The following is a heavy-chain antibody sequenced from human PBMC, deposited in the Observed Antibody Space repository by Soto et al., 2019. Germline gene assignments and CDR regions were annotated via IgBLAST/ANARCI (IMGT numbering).Heavy chain of an antibody. D-gene: IGHD1-7*01. J-gene: IGHJ6*02. CDR3: AKFKLTGTTGYYYYGMDV. V-gene: IGHV3-23*01. Sequence: GGSLRLSCAASGFTFSSYAMSWVRQAPGKGLEWVSAISGSGGSTYYADSVKGRFTISRDNSKNTLYLQMNSLRAEDTAVYYCAKFKLTGTTGYYYYGMDVWGQGTTVTVSS. CDR1: GFTFSSYA. CDR2: ISGSGGST.